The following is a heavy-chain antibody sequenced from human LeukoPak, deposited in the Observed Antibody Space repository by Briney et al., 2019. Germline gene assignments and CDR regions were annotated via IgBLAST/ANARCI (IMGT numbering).Heavy chain of an antibody. D-gene: IGHD6-13*01. CDR1: GFTFSSYA. CDR2: ISGSGDRT. V-gene: IGHV3-23*01. CDR3: AIREPIGY. J-gene: IGHJ4*02. Sequence: GGFLRLSCAASGFTFSSYAMSWVRQAPGKGPEWVSAISGSGDRTDYADSVRGRFTISRDNSKSTLYLQMNSLRVEDTAIYYCAIREPIGYWGQGSLVTVSP.